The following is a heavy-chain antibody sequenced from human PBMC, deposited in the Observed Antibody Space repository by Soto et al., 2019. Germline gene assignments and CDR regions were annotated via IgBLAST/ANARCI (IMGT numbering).Heavy chain of an antibody. J-gene: IGHJ4*02. V-gene: IGHV3-30-3*01. CDR3: ARVLGATGTFDY. CDR2: ISYDGSNK. Sequence: QVQLVESGGGVVQPGRSLRLSCAASGFTFSSYAMHWVRQAPGKGLEWVAVISYDGSNKYYADSVKGRFTISRDNSKNTLYLQMHSLRAEDTAVYYCARVLGATGTFDYWGQGTLVTVSS. D-gene: IGHD1-26*01. CDR1: GFTFSSYA.